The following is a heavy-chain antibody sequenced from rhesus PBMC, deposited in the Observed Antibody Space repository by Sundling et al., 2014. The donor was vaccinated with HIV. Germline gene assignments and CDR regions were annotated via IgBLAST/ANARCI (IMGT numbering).Heavy chain of an antibody. CDR1: GGSINSSNW. V-gene: IGHV4-93*01. D-gene: IGHD3-3*01. Sequence: QVQLQESGPAVVKPSETLSLTCAVSGGSINSSNWWSWIRQSPGKGLEWVGSVYGSGGSTEYNPSLKSRVTISKDTSKNQFFLKLSSVTAADTAMYYCARTVGNIWTGRWGWDYWGQGVLVTVSS. J-gene: IGHJ4*01. CDR3: ARTVGNIWTGRWGWDY. CDR2: VYGSGGST.